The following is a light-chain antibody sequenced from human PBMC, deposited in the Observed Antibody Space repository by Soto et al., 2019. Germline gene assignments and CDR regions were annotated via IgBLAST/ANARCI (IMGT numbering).Light chain of an antibody. Sequence: DIQMTQSPSSLSASLGDRVTITCRASQGIRNYLAWYQQKPRKVPKLLIYAASTLQSGLPSRFSGSGSWADFTLTISSLQPEDVATYYWQKYNSAPRAFGQGTKVEIK. V-gene: IGKV1-27*01. J-gene: IGKJ1*01. CDR1: QGIRNY. CDR2: AAS. CDR3: QKYNSAPRA.